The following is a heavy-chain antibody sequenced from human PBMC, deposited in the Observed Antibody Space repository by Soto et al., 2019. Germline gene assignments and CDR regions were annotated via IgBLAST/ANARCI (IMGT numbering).Heavy chain of an antibody. Sequence: SETLSLTCAVSGGSISSGGYPWSWIRQPPGKGLEWIGYIYHSGSTYYNPSLKSRVTISVDRSKNQFSLKLSSVTAADTAVYYCASSTNYYGSGDQGLDYWGQGTLVTVSS. D-gene: IGHD3-10*01. CDR2: IYHSGST. CDR1: GGSISSGGYP. CDR3: ASSTNYYGSGDQGLDY. J-gene: IGHJ4*02. V-gene: IGHV4-30-2*01.